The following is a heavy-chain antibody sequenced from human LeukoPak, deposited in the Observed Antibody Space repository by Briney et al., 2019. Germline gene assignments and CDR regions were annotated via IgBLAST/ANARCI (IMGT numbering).Heavy chain of an antibody. V-gene: IGHV3-33*01. CDR3: ARGPWGYSYGRREYFQH. D-gene: IGHD5-18*01. Sequence: GGSLRLSCAASGFTFSSYGMHWVRQAPGKGLEWVAVIWYDGSNKYYADSVKGRFTISTDNSKNTLYLQMNSLRAEDTAVYYCARGPWGYSYGRREYFQHWGQGTLVTVSP. J-gene: IGHJ1*01. CDR1: GFTFSSYG. CDR2: IWYDGSNK.